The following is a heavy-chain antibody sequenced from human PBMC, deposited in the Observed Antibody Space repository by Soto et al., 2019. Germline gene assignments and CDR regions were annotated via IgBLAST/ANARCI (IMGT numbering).Heavy chain of an antibody. J-gene: IGHJ4*02. Sequence: DVQLVESGGGLVQPGRSLRLSCAASGFIFDDYAMHWVRQAPGKGLEWVSGISWNSGSIGYADSVKGRFTISRDNAKNSLYLQMNSLRAEDTALYYCAKDSDYDFWSAFLDYWGQGTLVTVSS. CDR1: GFIFDDYA. V-gene: IGHV3-9*01. CDR3: AKDSDYDFWSAFLDY. CDR2: ISWNSGSI. D-gene: IGHD3-3*01.